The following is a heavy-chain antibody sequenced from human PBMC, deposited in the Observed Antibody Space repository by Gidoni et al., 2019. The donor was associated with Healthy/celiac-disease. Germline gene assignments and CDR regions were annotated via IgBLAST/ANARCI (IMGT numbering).Heavy chain of an antibody. CDR1: GFTFSSYA. Sequence: QVQLVESVGGVVQPGRSLRLSCAASGFTFSSYAMHWVRQAPGKGLEWVAVISYDGSKKYYADSVKGRFTISRDNSKNTLYLQMNSLRAEDTAVYYCARSHCSSTSCRRGGLDYWGQGTLVTVSS. V-gene: IGHV3-30-3*01. D-gene: IGHD2-2*01. CDR2: ISYDGSKK. CDR3: ARSHCSSTSCRRGGLDY. J-gene: IGHJ4*02.